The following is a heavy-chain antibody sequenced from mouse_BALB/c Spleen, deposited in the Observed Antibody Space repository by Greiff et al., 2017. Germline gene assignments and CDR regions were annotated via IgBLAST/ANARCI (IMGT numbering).Heavy chain of an antibody. CDR3: AREGGIYYYGSSPLDFDY. J-gene: IGHJ2*01. Sequence: QVQLKESGAELARPGASVKMSCKASGYTFTSYTMHWVKQRPGQGLEWIGYINPSSGYTNYNQKFKDKATLTADKSSSTAYMQLSSLTSEDSAVYYCAREGGIYYYGSSPLDFDYWGQGTTLTVSS. D-gene: IGHD1-1*01. V-gene: IGHV1-4*01. CDR1: GYTFTSYT. CDR2: INPSSGYT.